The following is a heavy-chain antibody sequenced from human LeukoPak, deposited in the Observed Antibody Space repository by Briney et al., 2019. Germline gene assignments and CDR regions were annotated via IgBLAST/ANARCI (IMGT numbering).Heavy chain of an antibody. V-gene: IGHV3-43*01. J-gene: IGHJ4*02. CDR2: VAWDGGGT. CDR1: GFNFDDYT. D-gene: IGHD5-24*01. Sequence: GGSLRLSCAASGFNFDDYTMHWVRQAPGKGLEWVSLVAWDGGGTFFADSVKGRFTVSRDNSKNSLSLYMNSLTTEDTALYYCVRGHGYNLEDYFDNWGQGTLVTVSS. CDR3: VRGHGYNLEDYFDN.